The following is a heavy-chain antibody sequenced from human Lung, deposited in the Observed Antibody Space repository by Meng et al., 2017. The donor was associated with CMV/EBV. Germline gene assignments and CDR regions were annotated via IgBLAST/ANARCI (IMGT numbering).Heavy chain of an antibody. CDR2: IKFDETYA. D-gene: IGHD1-26*01. J-gene: IGHJ4*02. CDR1: GFTFNRCW. Sequence: SCAASGFTFNRCWMHEVRQAPGKGLVWVARIKFDETYANYAGSVRGRFTISRDKAGGKLFLQMNSLRAEDTALYFCVRDGDKWNFDYWGKGTLVTVSS. V-gene: IGHV3-74*01. CDR3: VRDGDKWNFDY.